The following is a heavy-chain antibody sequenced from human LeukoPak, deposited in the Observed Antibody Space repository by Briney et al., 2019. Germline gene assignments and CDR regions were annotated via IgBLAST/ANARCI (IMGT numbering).Heavy chain of an antibody. CDR3: AREGLGYCSSTSCYYGMDV. CDR1: GGSISSYY. Sequence: SETLSLTCTVSGGSISSYYWSWIRQHPGKGLEWIGYIYYSGSTYYNPSLKSRVTISVDTSKNQFSLKLSSVTAADTAVYYCAREGLGYCSSTSCYYGMDVWGQGTTVTVSS. J-gene: IGHJ6*02. D-gene: IGHD2-2*01. V-gene: IGHV4-59*06. CDR2: IYYSGST.